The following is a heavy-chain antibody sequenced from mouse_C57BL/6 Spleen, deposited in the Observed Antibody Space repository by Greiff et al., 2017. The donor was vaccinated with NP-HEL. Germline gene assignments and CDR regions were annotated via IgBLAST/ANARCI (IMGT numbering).Heavy chain of an antibody. CDR3: ARKDDHYFDY. CDR1: GFTFSSYT. J-gene: IGHJ2*01. V-gene: IGHV5-9*01. CDR2: ISGCGGNT. Sequence: EVKLVESGGGLVKPGGSLKLSCAASGFTFSSYTMSWVRQTPEKRLEWVATISGCGGNTYYPDSVKGRFTISRDNAKNTLYLQMSSLRSEDTALYYCARKDDHYFDYWGQGTTLTVSS.